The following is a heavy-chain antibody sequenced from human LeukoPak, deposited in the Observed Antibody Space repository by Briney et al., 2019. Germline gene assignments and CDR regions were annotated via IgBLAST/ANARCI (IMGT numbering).Heavy chain of an antibody. CDR2: TYYRSKWNT. V-gene: IGHV6-1*01. J-gene: IGHJ6*02. CDR1: GDSVSSNSAA. CDR3: SRQRSTSTYYFGLDV. D-gene: IGHD6-6*01. Sequence: SQTLSLTCAISGDSVSSNSAAWNWIRQSPSRAFEWLGRTYYRSKWNTDYAASVQNRITINPDTSTNQFSLQLKSATPEDTAVYYCSRQRSTSTYYFGLDVWGQGTTVTVSS.